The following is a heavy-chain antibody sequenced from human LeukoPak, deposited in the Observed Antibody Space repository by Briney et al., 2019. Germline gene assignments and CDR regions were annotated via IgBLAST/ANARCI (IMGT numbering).Heavy chain of an antibody. Sequence: SVKVSCKASGGTFSSYAISWVRQAPGQGLEWMGGIIPIFGTADYAQKFQGRVTITADESTSTAYMELSSLRSEDTAVYYCARRYYYDSSGYYSGRSHFDYWGQGTLVTVSS. V-gene: IGHV1-69*13. CDR1: GGTFSSYA. J-gene: IGHJ4*02. CDR3: ARRYYYDSSGYYSGRSHFDY. CDR2: IIPIFGTA. D-gene: IGHD3-22*01.